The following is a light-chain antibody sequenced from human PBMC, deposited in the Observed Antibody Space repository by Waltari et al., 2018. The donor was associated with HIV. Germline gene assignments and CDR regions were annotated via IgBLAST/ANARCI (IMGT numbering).Light chain of an antibody. V-gene: IGLV7-46*01. CDR2: DTT. Sequence: QAVVPQVPSLTVYTGGTATLNCAPNTGAVTSGHCPYWFQRRPGQAPKTLIYDTTNRHSWTPSRFSGSLLGGKAALTLSGAQFEDEADYFCLLSFNGVVVFGGGTTLTVL. CDR3: LLSFNGVVV. CDR1: TGAVTSGHC. J-gene: IGLJ2*01.